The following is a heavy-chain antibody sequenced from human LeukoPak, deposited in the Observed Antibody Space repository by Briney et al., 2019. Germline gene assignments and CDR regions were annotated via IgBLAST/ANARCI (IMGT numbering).Heavy chain of an antibody. J-gene: IGHJ4*02. D-gene: IGHD5-12*01. Sequence: GGTLRLSCAASGFTFSSYSMSWVRQAPGKGLEWVSIISDSGANTYYADSVRGRFTISRDNSKNTLYLQMNSLRAEDTAVYYCAKAGVATMTSPGARIDYWGQGTLVTVSS. CDR1: GFTFSSYS. CDR2: ISDSGANT. V-gene: IGHV3-23*01. CDR3: AKAGVATMTSPGARIDY.